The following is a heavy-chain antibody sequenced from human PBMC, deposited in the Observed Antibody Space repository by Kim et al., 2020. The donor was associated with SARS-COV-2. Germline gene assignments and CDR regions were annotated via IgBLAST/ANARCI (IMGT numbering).Heavy chain of an antibody. CDR3: ARECGSGSYRYWYFDL. Sequence: SETLSLTCTVSGGSISSGDDYWSWIRQHPGKGLEWIGYIYYSGSTYYNPSLKSRITISVDTSKNQFSLKLSSVTAADTAVYYCARECGSGSYRYWYFDLWGRGTLVTVSS. CDR1: GGSISSGDDY. J-gene: IGHJ2*01. CDR2: IYYSGST. D-gene: IGHD3-10*01. V-gene: IGHV4-31*03.